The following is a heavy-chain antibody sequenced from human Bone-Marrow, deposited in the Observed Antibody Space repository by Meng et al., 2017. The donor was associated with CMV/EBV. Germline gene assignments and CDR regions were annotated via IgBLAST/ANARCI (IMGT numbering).Heavy chain of an antibody. D-gene: IGHD6-13*01. CDR2: ISSSSSTI. CDR3: AKLIDSSSNDY. Sequence: GESLKISCAASGFTFSSYSMNWVRQAPGKGLEWVSYISSSSSTIYYADSVKGRFTISRDNAKNSLYLQMNSLRAEDTAVYYWAKLIDSSSNDYGGQGTLVTVSS. CDR1: GFTFSSYS. J-gene: IGHJ4*02. V-gene: IGHV3-48*04.